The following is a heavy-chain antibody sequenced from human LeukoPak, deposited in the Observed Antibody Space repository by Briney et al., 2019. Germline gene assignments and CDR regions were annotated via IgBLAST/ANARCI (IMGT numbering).Heavy chain of an antibody. J-gene: IGHJ3*02. Sequence: GESLKISCKGSGYSFTSYCISWMRQMPGKGLEWMGRIDPSDSYTNYSPSFQGHVTISADKSISTAYLQWSSLKASDTAMYYCARHNNCSGGSCGAFDIWGQGTMVTVSS. CDR2: IDPSDSYT. D-gene: IGHD2-15*01. CDR1: GYSFTSYC. CDR3: ARHNNCSGGSCGAFDI. V-gene: IGHV5-10-1*01.